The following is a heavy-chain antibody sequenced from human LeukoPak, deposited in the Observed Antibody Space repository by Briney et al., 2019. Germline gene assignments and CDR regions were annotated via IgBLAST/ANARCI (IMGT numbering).Heavy chain of an antibody. CDR1: GGSISSGSYY. Sequence: SETLSLTCTVSGGSISSGSYYWSWIRQPAGKGLEWIGRIYTSGSTNYNPSLKSRVTISVDTSKNQFSLKLSSVTAADTAVYYCVVAVAGTPGDEYWGQGTLVTVSS. J-gene: IGHJ4*02. D-gene: IGHD6-19*01. CDR2: IYTSGST. CDR3: VVAVAGTPGDEY. V-gene: IGHV4-61*02.